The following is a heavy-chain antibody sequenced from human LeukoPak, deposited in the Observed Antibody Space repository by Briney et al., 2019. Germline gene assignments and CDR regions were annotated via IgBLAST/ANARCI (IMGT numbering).Heavy chain of an antibody. V-gene: IGHV1-8*03. J-gene: IGHJ6*03. CDR3: ARGSYCSSTSCYTGYYYYYYMDV. Sequence: ASVKVSCRASGYTFTSYDINWVRQATGQGLEWMGWMNPNSGNTGYAQKFQGRVTITRNTSISTAYMELSSLRSEDTAVYYCARGSYCSSTSCYTGYYYYYYMDVWGKGTTVTVSS. CDR1: GYTFTSYD. D-gene: IGHD2-2*02. CDR2: MNPNSGNT.